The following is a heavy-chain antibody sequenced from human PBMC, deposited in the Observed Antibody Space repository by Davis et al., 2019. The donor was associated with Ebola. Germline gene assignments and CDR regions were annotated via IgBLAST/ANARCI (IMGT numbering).Heavy chain of an antibody. V-gene: IGHV4-34*01. Sequence: MPSETLSLTCAVYGGSFSGYYWSWIRQPPGKGLEWIGDINHSGSTNYNPSLKSRVTISVDTSKNQFSLKLSSVTAADTAVYYCARHKGRVRYYGMDVWGQGTTVTVSS. CDR2: INHSGST. CDR1: GGSFSGYY. CDR3: ARHKGRVRYYGMDV. J-gene: IGHJ6*02.